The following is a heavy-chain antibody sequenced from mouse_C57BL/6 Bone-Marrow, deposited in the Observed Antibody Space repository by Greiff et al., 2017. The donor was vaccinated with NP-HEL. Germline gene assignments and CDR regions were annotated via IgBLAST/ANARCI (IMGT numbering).Heavy chain of an antibody. V-gene: IGHV5-16*01. CDR1: GFTFSDYY. J-gene: IGHJ1*03. Sequence: EVQLVESEGGLVQPGSSMKLSCTASGFTFSDYYMAWVRQVPEKGLEWVANINYDGSSTYYLDSLKSRFIISRDNAKNILYLQMSSLKSEDTATYYCARDITTVVGWYFDVWGTGTTVTVSS. CDR3: ARDITTVVGWYFDV. D-gene: IGHD1-1*01. CDR2: INYDGSST.